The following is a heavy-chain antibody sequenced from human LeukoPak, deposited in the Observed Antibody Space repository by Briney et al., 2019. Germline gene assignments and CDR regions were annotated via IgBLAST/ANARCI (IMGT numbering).Heavy chain of an antibody. D-gene: IGHD3-16*01. CDR3: ARKRKGAYDFDY. CDR1: GGSISSYS. J-gene: IGHJ4*02. CDR2: LYASGTT. Sequence: SETLSLTCTLSGGSISSYSWSWIRQPAGKGLEWIGHLYASGTTNYNPSLLSRVAMSVDTSNNQFSLKLSTVTVADTAVYYCARKRKGAYDFDYWGQGTLVTVSS. V-gene: IGHV4-4*07.